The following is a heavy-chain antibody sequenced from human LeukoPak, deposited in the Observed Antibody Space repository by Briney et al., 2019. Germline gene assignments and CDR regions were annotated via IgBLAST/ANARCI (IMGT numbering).Heavy chain of an antibody. V-gene: IGHV4-4*07. CDR3: ARGDSSSWWEYYFDY. J-gene: IGHJ4*02. CDR2: IYTSGST. CDR1: GGSISSYY. D-gene: IGHD6-13*01. Sequence: SETLSLTCTVSGGSISSYYWNWIRQPAGKGLEWIGRIYTSGSTNYNPSLKSRVTMSVDTSKNQFSLKLSSVTAADTAVYYCARGDSSSWWEYYFDYWGQGTLVTVSS.